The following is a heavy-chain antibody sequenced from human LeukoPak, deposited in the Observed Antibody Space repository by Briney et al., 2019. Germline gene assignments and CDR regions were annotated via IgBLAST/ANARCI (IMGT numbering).Heavy chain of an antibody. D-gene: IGHD4-23*01. V-gene: IGHV4-34*01. Sequence: SETLSLTCAVYGGSFSGYYWSWVRQPPGEGLEWVGEINHSGSTNYNPSLKSRVTISVDTSKNQCSLKLSSVTAADTAVYYCARGFGYGGNAAKRRGPSSINFDYWGQGTLVTVSS. CDR3: ARGFGYGGNAAKRRGPSSINFDY. CDR1: GGSFSGYY. CDR2: INHSGST. J-gene: IGHJ4*02.